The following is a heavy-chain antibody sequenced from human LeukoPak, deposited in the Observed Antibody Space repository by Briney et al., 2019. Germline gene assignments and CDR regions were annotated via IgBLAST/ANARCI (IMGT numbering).Heavy chain of an antibody. D-gene: IGHD3-10*01. CDR3: ARDPRSSLRDSPHNWFDP. Sequence: GASVKVSCKASGYTFTGYYMHWVRQAPGQGLEWMGWINPNSGGTNYAQKFQGRVTMTRDTSIGTAYMELRSLRSDDTAVYYCARDPRSSLRDSPHNWFDPWGQGTLVTVSS. CDR1: GYTFTGYY. J-gene: IGHJ5*02. V-gene: IGHV1-2*02. CDR2: INPNSGGT.